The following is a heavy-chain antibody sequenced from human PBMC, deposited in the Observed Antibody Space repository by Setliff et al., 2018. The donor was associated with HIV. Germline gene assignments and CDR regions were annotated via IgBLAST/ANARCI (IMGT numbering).Heavy chain of an antibody. CDR1: GGSISSQY. CDR3: ARRAGSDYFTRFDY. Sequence: SETLSLTCTVSGGSISSQYWSWIRQTPGKGLESIGYVYNSGGTNYNPSLKSRVTISVDTSKNQFSLRLSSVTAADTAVYYCARRAGSDYFTRFDYWGQGTLVTVSS. CDR2: VYNSGGT. D-gene: IGHD3-10*01. J-gene: IGHJ4*02. V-gene: IGHV4-59*11.